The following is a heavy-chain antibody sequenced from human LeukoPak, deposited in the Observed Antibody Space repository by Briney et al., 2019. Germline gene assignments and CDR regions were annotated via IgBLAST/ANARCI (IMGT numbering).Heavy chain of an antibody. CDR1: GGSISSSNW. V-gene: IGHV4-4*02. Sequence: SETLSLTCAVSGGSISSSNWWSWVRQPPGKGLEWIGEIYHSGSTNYNPSLKSRVTMSIDTSKNQFSLKLTSVTAADTAVYYCARTPIYYFDNSGYYNWGQGTLVTVSS. J-gene: IGHJ4*02. D-gene: IGHD3-22*01. CDR2: IYHSGST. CDR3: ARTPIYYFDNSGYYN.